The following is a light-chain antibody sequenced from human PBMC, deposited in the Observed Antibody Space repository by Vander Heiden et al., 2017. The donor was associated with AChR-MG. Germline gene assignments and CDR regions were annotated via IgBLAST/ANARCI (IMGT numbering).Light chain of an antibody. V-gene: IGLV4-69*01. CDR3: QTWGTGIHV. CDR2: LNSDGSH. CDR1: SGHSSYA. Sequence: QLVLTQSPSASAPLGASVKPTCTLSSGHSSYAIAWHQQQPEKGPRYLMKLNSDGSHSKGDGIPDRFSGSSSGAERYLTISSLQSEDEADYYCQTWGTGIHVFGTGTKVTVL. J-gene: IGLJ1*01.